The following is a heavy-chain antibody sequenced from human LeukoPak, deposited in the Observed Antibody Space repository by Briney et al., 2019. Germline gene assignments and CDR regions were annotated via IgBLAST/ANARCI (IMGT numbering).Heavy chain of an antibody. CDR2: MYSSGST. CDR3: ARRDSSGYHSGY. D-gene: IGHD3-22*01. V-gene: IGHV4-59*08. J-gene: IGHJ4*02. CDR1: GGSISTYY. Sequence: SETLSLTCTVSGGSISTYYWSWIRQPPGKGLEWIGHMYSSGSTNYNPSLNSRVTISENTSKNQFSLKLSSVTAADAAVYYCARRDSSGYHSGYWGRGNVVTVSS.